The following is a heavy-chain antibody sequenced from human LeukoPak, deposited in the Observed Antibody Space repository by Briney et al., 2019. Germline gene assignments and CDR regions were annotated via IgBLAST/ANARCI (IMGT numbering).Heavy chain of an antibody. CDR3: GSVGSGGTALDSFDY. V-gene: IGHV3-21*06. Sequence: PGGSLRLSCAASGFTFSNNALSWVRQAPGKGLEWVSIITSTGTNPYYGDSVKGRFTIYRDNAKNLLFLQMNSLRVEDTAVYYCGSVGSGGTALDSFDYWGQGTLVTVSS. CDR1: GFTFSNNA. CDR2: ITSTGTNP. D-gene: IGHD3/OR15-3a*01. J-gene: IGHJ4*02.